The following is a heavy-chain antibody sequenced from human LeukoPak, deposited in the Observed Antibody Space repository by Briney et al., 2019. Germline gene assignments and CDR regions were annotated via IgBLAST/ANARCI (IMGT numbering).Heavy chain of an antibody. J-gene: IGHJ1*01. CDR2: ISGSGGST. D-gene: IGHD4-17*01. Sequence: GGSPRLSCAASGFTFSNYEMNWVRQAPGKGLEWVSVISGSGGSTYYADSVQGRFTVSRDNSKNTLFLQMDSVRAEDTAVYYCAKEIYGDPTGGRFQHWGQGTLVTVSS. CDR1: GFTFSNYE. CDR3: AKEIYGDPTGGRFQH. V-gene: IGHV3-23*01.